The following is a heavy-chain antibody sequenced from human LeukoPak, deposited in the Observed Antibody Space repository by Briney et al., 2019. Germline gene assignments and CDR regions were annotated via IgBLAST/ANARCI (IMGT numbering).Heavy chain of an antibody. CDR2: MNPSSGNA. CDR3: ARVKGTMDDFWSGYLQVLDY. V-gene: IGHV1-8*01. D-gene: IGHD3-3*01. J-gene: IGHJ4*02. CDR1: GYTFTSYG. Sequence: ASVKLSCKASGYTFTSYGINRVRQATAQGHGWMGWMNPSSGNAGYSQKFQGRVTMTRNTSISKAYMELSSLRSEDTAVYYCARVKGTMDDFWSGYLQVLDYWGQGTLVTVSS.